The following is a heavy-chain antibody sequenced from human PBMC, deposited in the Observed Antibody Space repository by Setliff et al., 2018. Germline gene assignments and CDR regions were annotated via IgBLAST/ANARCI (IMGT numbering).Heavy chain of an antibody. J-gene: IGHJ5*01. CDR2: FSSRNDYI. D-gene: IGHD5-18*01. CDR1: GFSFSNYV. V-gene: IGHV3-21*01. CDR3: ARSPGWIPWFDS. Sequence: GSLRLSCEASGFSFSNYVMNWVRQAPGKGLEWVASFSSRNDYIYHADSVKGRFTISRDNAKTSLYLQMDSLRVEDTAVYFCARSPGWIPWFDSWGQGTLVTVSS.